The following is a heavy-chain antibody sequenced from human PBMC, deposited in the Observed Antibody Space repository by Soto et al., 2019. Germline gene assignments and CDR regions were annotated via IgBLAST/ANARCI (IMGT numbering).Heavy chain of an antibody. Sequence: QVQLVESGGGVVQPGRSLRLSCAASGFTFSSYAMHWVRQAPGKGLEWVAVISYDGSNKYYADSVKGRFTISRDNSKNTLYLQMNSLRAEGTAVYYCAFFLNSEVFDYWGQGTLVTVSS. J-gene: IGHJ4*02. CDR1: GFTFSSYA. D-gene: IGHD3-3*01. CDR2: ISYDGSNK. V-gene: IGHV3-30-3*01. CDR3: AFFLNSEVFDY.